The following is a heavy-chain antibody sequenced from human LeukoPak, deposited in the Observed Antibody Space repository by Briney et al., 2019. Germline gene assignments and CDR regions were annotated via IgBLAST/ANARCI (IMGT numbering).Heavy chain of an antibody. D-gene: IGHD6-19*01. CDR1: GFTFSSHS. CDR3: ATRPPYNNGWSYFDY. Sequence: PGGSLRLSCAASGFTFSSHSMDWVRQAPGKGPEWVSSISAGGGNTYYADSVKGRFTISRDNSKNMLYLQMNSLRAEDTAVYYCATRPPYNNGWSYFDYWGQGTLVTVSS. CDR2: ISAGGGNT. J-gene: IGHJ4*02. V-gene: IGHV3-23*01.